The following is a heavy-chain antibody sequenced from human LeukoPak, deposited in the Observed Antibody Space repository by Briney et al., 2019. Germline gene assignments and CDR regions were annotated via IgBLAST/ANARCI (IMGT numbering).Heavy chain of an antibody. CDR2: IIPILGIA. J-gene: IGHJ4*02. V-gene: IGHV1-69*04. CDR3: ARESGDTIFGVAHYYFDY. D-gene: IGHD3-3*01. Sequence: SVKVSCKASGGTFSSYTISWVRQAPGQGLEWMGRIIPILGIANYAQKFQGRVTITADKSTSTAYMELSSLRSEDTAAYYCARESGDTIFGVAHYYFDYWGQGTLVTVSS. CDR1: GGTFSSYT.